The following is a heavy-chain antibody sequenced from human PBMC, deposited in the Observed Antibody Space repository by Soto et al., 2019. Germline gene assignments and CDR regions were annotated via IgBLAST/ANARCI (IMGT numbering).Heavy chain of an antibody. CDR2: FDPEDGEK. V-gene: IGHV1-24*01. CDR1: GYTLTELS. J-gene: IGHJ5*02. Sequence: ASVKVSCKVSGYTLTELSMNWVRQTPGKGLEWMGSFDPEDGEKIYAQKFQGRVTLTEDTSTDTAYMEVSSLRSEDTAMYYCTTSHRFRETNYFAPRGQGVLVTVSS. CDR3: TTSHRFRETNYFAP. D-gene: IGHD2-21*01.